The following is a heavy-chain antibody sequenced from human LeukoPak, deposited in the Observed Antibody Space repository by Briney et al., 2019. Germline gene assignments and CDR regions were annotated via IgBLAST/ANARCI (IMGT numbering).Heavy chain of an antibody. V-gene: IGHV3-11*04. CDR3: ASNSQGDYGGLGDYYMDV. CDR2: ISSSGSTI. J-gene: IGHJ6*03. Sequence: GGSLRLSCAASGFTFSDYYMSWIRQAPGKGLEWVSYISSSGSTIYYADSVKGRFTISSDNAKNSLYLQMNSLRAEDTAVYYCASNSQGDYGGLGDYYMDVWGKGTTVTVSS. D-gene: IGHD4-23*01. CDR1: GFTFSDYY.